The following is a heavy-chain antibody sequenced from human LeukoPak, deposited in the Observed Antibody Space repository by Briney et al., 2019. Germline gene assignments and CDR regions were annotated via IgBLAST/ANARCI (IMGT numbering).Heavy chain of an antibody. V-gene: IGHV4-34*01. J-gene: IGHJ4*02. CDR2: INYSGST. Sequence: SETLSITCAVYGGSFSGYSWSWIRQPPGKGLEWIGEINYSGSTKYNPSLKSRVTISVDTSKNQFSLKLNSVTAADTAVYYCARHGSANLDYWGQGTLVTVSS. CDR1: GGSFSGYS. D-gene: IGHD4/OR15-4a*01. CDR3: ARHGSANLDY.